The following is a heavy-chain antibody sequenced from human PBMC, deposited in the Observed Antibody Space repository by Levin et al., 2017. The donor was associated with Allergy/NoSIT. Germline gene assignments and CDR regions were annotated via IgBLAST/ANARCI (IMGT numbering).Heavy chain of an antibody. CDR1: GFTFDDYA. D-gene: IGHD3-10*01. CDR3: AKDYGSGSYSYPNLVYYFDY. J-gene: IGHJ4*02. V-gene: IGHV3-9*01. CDR2: ISWNSGSI. Sequence: GGSLRLSCAASGFTFDDYAMHWVRQAPGKGLEWVSGISWNSGSIGYADSVKGRFTISRDNAKNSLYLQMNSLRAEDTALYYCAKDYGSGSYSYPNLVYYFDYWGQGTLVTVSS.